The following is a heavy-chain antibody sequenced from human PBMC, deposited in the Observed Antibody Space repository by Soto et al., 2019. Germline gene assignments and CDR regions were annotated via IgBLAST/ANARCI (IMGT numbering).Heavy chain of an antibody. Sequence: GGSLRLSCAASGFTFSSYGMHWVRQAPGKGLEWVAVISYDGSNKYYADSVKGRFTISRDNSKNTLYLQMNSLRAEDTAVYYCAKDQGYDFWSGYLTGADYWGQGTLVTVSS. J-gene: IGHJ4*02. CDR2: ISYDGSNK. CDR1: GFTFSSYG. CDR3: AKDQGYDFWSGYLTGADY. V-gene: IGHV3-30*18. D-gene: IGHD3-3*01.